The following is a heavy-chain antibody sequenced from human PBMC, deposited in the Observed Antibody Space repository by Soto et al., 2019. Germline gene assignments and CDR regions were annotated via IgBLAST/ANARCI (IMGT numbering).Heavy chain of an antibody. CDR1: GFSFAGYA. J-gene: IGHJ4*01. CDR2: ISGGGGST. CDR3: AKTENFNGYYTAFDY. D-gene: IGHD3-3*01. V-gene: IGHV3-23*01. Sequence: GGSLRLSCVASGFSFAGYAVTWVRQAPGKGLEWVAAISGGGGSTYYADSVKGRFTISRDNSRNTLYLQMNSLTAGDAAVYFCAKTENFNGYYTAFDYWGRGTRVTVSS.